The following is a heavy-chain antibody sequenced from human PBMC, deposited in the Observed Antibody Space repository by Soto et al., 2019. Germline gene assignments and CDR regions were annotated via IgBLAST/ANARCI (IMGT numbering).Heavy chain of an antibody. CDR1: GGSISSDY. J-gene: IGHJ4*02. CDR3: ASEKGSRGLFDY. CDR2: ISYSGST. V-gene: IGHV4-59*01. D-gene: IGHD3-10*01. Sequence: QVQLQESGPGLVKPSETLSLTCTVSGGSISSDYWSWIRQPPWKGLEWIGYISYSGSTNYNPSLRNRVTISVDTSKNPFTLKLSAVTSADTDVYSGASEKGSRGLFDYWGQGTQVTVSS.